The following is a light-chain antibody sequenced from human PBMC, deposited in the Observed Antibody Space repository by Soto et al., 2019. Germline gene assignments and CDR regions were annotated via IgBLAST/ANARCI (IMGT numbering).Light chain of an antibody. J-gene: IGKJ1*01. CDR3: LQDHDDSWT. Sequence: IQMTQSPSSLSVSVGDRVTITCRASQSIGGFLNWYQQKLGKAPTLLIYAASNLQSGVPSRFRGSRSGTEFTLTVSSLQPEDFATYYCLQDHDDSWTFGQGTKVDIK. CDR1: QSIGGF. V-gene: IGKV1-6*01. CDR2: AAS.